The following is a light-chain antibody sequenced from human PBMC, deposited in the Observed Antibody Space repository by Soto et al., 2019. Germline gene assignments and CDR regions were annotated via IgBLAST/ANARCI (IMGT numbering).Light chain of an antibody. Sequence: EILLTQSPVTLSLSPGERAILSCRASQSVSTFFAWYQQKPGQAPRLLIYDAPKRATGIPARFSGSGSGTDFTLTISSLEPEDFAVYYCQHRFNWPLTFGGGTTVELK. J-gene: IGKJ4*01. CDR1: QSVSTF. V-gene: IGKV3-11*01. CDR3: QHRFNWPLT. CDR2: DAP.